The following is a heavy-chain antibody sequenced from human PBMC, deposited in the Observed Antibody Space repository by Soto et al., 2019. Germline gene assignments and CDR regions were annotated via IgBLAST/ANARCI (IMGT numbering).Heavy chain of an antibody. J-gene: IGHJ5*02. Sequence: EVQMVQSGAELKKPGESLKISCKSSGYSFTNYWIGWVRQMPGKGLEWMGNINPRDSNTRYSPSFQGQVSISADKSISTAYLQWSSLEVSDTAIYYCARLADCSGEYCQGRGWFDPWGPGTLVTVSS. V-gene: IGHV5-51*03. CDR2: INPRDSNT. CDR3: ARLADCSGEYCQGRGWFDP. CDR1: GYSFTNYW. D-gene: IGHD2-15*01.